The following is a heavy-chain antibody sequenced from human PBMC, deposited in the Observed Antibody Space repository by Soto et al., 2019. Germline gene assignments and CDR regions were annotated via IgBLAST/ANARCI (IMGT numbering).Heavy chain of an antibody. CDR1: GFTFSNYG. CDR2: ISYDGSNK. D-gene: IGHD3-16*01. J-gene: IGHJ4*02. CDR3: ARGRDYLGGDFDY. V-gene: IGHV3-30-3*01. Sequence: QVQLVESGGGVVQPGRSLRLSCTASGFTFSNYGMHWVRQAPGKGLKWVAVISYDGSNKYYADSVKGRFTISRDNSKNTLYLQMNSLRAEDTAGYYCARGRDYLGGDFDYWGQGTLVTVSS.